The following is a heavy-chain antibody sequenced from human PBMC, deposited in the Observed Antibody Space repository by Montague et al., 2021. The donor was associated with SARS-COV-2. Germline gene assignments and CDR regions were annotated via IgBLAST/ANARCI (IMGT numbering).Heavy chain of an antibody. V-gene: IGHV4-39*01. CDR2: IDDRGST. CDR3: ASHPYSLRYYSYYFDY. CDR1: GASISGSDYY. Sequence: SETLSLTCTVSGASISGSDYYWGWIRQSPGKGLEWIGSIDDRGSTYYNPSLKSRVIISVDTSKNQFSLNLSSLTAEYTAVYYCASHPYSLRYYSYYFDYWGQGALVTVSS. D-gene: IGHD3-22*01. J-gene: IGHJ4*02.